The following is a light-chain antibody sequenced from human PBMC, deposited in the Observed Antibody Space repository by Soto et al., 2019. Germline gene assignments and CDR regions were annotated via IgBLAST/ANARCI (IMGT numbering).Light chain of an antibody. J-gene: IGKJ4*01. Sequence: EIVLTQSPATLSLSPGERATLSCRASQSISIYLAWYQQKPGQAPRLLIYDSSTRATGIPARFSGSGSEAEFALTISTLQSEDFAVYYCQQYSVWPLTFGGGTKVDIK. CDR1: QSISIY. CDR2: DSS. CDR3: QQYSVWPLT. V-gene: IGKV3-11*01.